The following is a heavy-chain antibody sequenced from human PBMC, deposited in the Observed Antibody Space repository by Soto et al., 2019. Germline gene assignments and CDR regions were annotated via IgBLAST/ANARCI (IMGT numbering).Heavy chain of an antibody. D-gene: IGHD2-15*01. CDR2: ISAYNGNT. V-gene: IGHV1-18*01. J-gene: IGHJ6*03. CDR3: ARAIPADIVVVVAATPFYYYHIEV. CDR1: GYTFTSYG. Sequence: ASVKVSCKASGYTFTSYGISWVRQAPGQGLEWMGWISAYNGNTNYAQKLQGRVTMTTDTSTSTAYMELRSLRSDDTAVYYCARAIPADIVVVVAATPFYYYHIEVWGKGTTVTVSS.